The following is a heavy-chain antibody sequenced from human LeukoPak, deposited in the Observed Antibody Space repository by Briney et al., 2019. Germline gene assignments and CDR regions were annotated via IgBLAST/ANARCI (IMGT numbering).Heavy chain of an antibody. D-gene: IGHD3-22*01. CDR1: GGSISSYY. CDR2: IYTSGST. J-gene: IGHJ5*02. V-gene: IGHV4-4*07. Sequence: TSETLSLNCTVSGGSISSYYWSWIRQPAGKGLEWIGRIYTSGSTNYNPSLESRATMSVDTSSNQFSLKLSSVTAADTAVYYCARVGDSSGYENWFDPWGQGTLVTVSS. CDR3: ARVGDSSGYENWFDP.